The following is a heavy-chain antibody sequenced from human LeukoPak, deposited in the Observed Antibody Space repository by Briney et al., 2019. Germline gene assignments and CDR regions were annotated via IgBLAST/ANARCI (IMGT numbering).Heavy chain of an antibody. CDR1: GGSISSTNW. V-gene: IGHV4-4*02. CDR3: ARHLTSRDGAFDI. D-gene: IGHD5-24*01. CDR2: IYHTGST. Sequence: SGTLSLTCAVSGGSISSTNWWNWVRQPPGKGLEWIGEIYHTGSTNYNPSLKSRVTISVDTSKNQFSLKLSSVTAADTAVYYCARHLTSRDGAFDIWGQGTMVTVSS. J-gene: IGHJ3*02.